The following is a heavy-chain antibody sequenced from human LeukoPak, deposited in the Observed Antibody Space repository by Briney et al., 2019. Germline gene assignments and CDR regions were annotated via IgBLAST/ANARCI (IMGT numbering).Heavy chain of an antibody. V-gene: IGHV3-20*04. D-gene: IGHD3-3*01. J-gene: IGHJ4*02. CDR2: INWNGGST. CDR1: GFTFDDYG. CDR3: ARALERIFGEGGPFDY. Sequence: GGSLRLSCAASGFTFDDYGISWVRQAPGKGLEWVSGINWNGGSTGYADSVKGRFTISRDNAKNSLYLQMNSLRAEDTALYYCARALERIFGEGGPFDYWGQGTLVTVSS.